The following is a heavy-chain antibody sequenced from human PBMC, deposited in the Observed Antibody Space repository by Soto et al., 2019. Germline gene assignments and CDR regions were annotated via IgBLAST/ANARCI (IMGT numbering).Heavy chain of an antibody. D-gene: IGHD3-3*01. V-gene: IGHV1-8*01. CDR3: ARGRVKAFFGVVAPDGMDV. Sequence: QVQLVQSGAEVKKPGASVKVSCKASGYTFTSYDINWVRQATGQGLEWMGWMNPNSGNTGYAQKFQGRVTMTRNTSISTPYMEMSSLSSEDTAVYSCARGRVKAFFGVVAPDGMDVWGPGTPVTVSS. CDR2: MNPNSGNT. J-gene: IGHJ6*02. CDR1: GYTFTSYD.